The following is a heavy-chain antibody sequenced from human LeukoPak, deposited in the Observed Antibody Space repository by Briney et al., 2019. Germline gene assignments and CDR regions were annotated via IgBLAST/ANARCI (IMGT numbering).Heavy chain of an antibody. V-gene: IGHV3-53*01. CDR3: ARAGYSNYFDY. D-gene: IGHD5-18*01. J-gene: IGHJ4*02. CDR1: GFTVSSNY. Sequence: GGSLRLSCAASGFTVSSNYMSWVRQAPGKGLEWVSVIYSGGSTYYADSVKGRFTISRDNSKNTLYLQMDSLRAEDTAVYYCARAGYSNYFDYWGQGTLVTVSS. CDR2: IYSGGST.